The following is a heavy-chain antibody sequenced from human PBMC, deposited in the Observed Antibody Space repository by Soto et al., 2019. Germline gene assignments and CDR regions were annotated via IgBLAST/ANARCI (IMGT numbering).Heavy chain of an antibody. D-gene: IGHD3-3*02. Sequence: EVQLVESGGGLVQPGGSLRLSCAASDFTVSSNYMSWVRQAPGKGLEWVSVSYSGGSTYYAGSVKGRFTISRHNSKNTLYLQMNSLRGEDTAVYYCARGELGRIAVLDYWGQGTLVTVSS. J-gene: IGHJ4*02. V-gene: IGHV3-53*04. CDR2: SYSGGST. CDR3: ARGELGRIAVLDY. CDR1: DFTVSSNY.